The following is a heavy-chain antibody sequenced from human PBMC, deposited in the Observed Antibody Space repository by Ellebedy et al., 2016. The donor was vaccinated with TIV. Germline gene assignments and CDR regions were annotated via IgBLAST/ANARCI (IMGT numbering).Heavy chain of an antibody. Sequence: PGGSLRLSCAASGFTFSSYSMNWVRQAPGKGLDWLSYITSSSSSLYYADSVKGRFTISRDNAKNSLSLQMDSLRAEDTAVYYCARAKNYYMDVWGKGTTVTVSS. CDR1: GFTFSSYS. V-gene: IGHV3-48*04. CDR3: ARAKNYYMDV. J-gene: IGHJ6*03. CDR2: ITSSSSSL.